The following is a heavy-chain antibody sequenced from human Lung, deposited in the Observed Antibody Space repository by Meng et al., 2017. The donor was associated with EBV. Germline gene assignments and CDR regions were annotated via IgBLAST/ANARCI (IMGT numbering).Heavy chain of an antibody. CDR3: ARAVDTGYFDY. CDR1: GGSTSSGGSY. D-gene: IGHD5-18*01. J-gene: IGHJ4*02. Sequence: QVQLQWSVPGLVKPQRTPSLTCPVSGGSTSSGGSYWSWIRPHPGKSLEWIGYIYYSGSTYYNPSLKSLVSISVDTSNNQFSLKLSSVAAADTAVYYCARAVDTGYFDYWGQGTLVTVSS. CDR2: IYYSGST. V-gene: IGHV4-31*01.